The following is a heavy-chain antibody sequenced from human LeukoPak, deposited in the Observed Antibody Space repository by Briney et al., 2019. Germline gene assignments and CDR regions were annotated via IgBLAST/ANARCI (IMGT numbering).Heavy chain of an antibody. CDR3: AKGSRGLYTNFDY. CDR1: GFTFSSYA. CDR2: ISGSGGST. D-gene: IGHD3-10*01. V-gene: IGHV3-23*01. Sequence: GGSLRLSCAASGFTFSSYAMSWVRQAPGKGLEWVSSISGSGGSTYYADSVKGRFTISRDNTKNTLYLQMNSLRAEDTAVYYCAKGSRGLYTNFDYWGQGTLVTVSS. J-gene: IGHJ4*02.